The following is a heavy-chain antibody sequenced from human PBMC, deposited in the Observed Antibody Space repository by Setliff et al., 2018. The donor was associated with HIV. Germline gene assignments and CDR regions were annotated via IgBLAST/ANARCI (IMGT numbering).Heavy chain of an antibody. CDR1: GASISSYY. V-gene: IGHV4-59*03. CDR3: AKSSPSIGYISDH. CDR2: ISPTGNT. D-gene: IGHD5-12*01. Sequence: PSETLSLTCSVSGASISSYYWSWIRQPPGKGLEWIGYISPTGNTNYNPSLKSRVTISTDTSKNQFSLNVRSVTAADTAVYFCAKSSPSIGYISDHWGQGTLVTGSS. J-gene: IGHJ4*02.